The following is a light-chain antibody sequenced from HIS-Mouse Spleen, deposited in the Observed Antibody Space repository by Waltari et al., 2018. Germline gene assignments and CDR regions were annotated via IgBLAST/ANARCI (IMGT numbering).Light chain of an antibody. Sequence: QSALTQLPYASGSPGPSVTISCTGTSSDVGGYNYVSWYQQHPGKAPKLMIYEVSKRPSGVPDRFSGSKSGNTASLTVSGLQAEDEADYYCSSYAGSNNVVFGGGTKLTVL. V-gene: IGLV2-8*01. CDR3: SSYAGSNNVV. CDR2: EVS. J-gene: IGLJ2*01. CDR1: SSDVGGYNY.